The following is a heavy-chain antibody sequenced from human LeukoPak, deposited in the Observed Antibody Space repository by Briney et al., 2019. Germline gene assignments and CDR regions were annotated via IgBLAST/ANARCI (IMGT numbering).Heavy chain of an antibody. CDR2: IYPNGNT. V-gene: IGHV3-66*04. J-gene: IGHJ4*02. Sequence: GESLRLSCAASGFTVSSNYMNWVRQAPGKGLEWVSMIYPNGNTFYTDSVKGRFTISRDDSKNTLDLQMSSLRAEDTAVYYCARRGHGYGSPFDYWGQGTLVTVSS. CDR1: GFTVSSNY. CDR3: ARRGHGYGSPFDY. D-gene: IGHD5-18*01.